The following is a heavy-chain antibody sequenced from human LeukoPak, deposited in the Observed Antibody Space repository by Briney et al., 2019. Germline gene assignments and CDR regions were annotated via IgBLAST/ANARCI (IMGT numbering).Heavy chain of an antibody. CDR1: GGSFSGYY. Sequence: PSETLSLTCAVYGGSFSGYYWSWIRQPPGKGLEWIGEINHSGSTNYNPSLKSRVTISVDTSKNQFSLKLSSVTAADTAVYYCAREDGPDSSAPGAFDIWGQGTMVTVSS. D-gene: IGHD3-22*01. CDR2: INHSGST. J-gene: IGHJ3*02. CDR3: AREDGPDSSAPGAFDI. V-gene: IGHV4-34*01.